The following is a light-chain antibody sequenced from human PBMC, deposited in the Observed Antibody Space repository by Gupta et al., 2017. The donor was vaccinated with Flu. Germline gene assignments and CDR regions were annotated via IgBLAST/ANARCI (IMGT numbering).Light chain of an antibody. Sequence: SALTQPRSVSGSPGQSVTLSCTGTSSDVVGYTSVSWYQHHPGKAPKLMIYDVSKRPSGVPDRFSGSKSGNTASLTISGLQTEDESDYYCCAYAGSYFFGTGTKVTVL. CDR1: SSDVVGYTS. V-gene: IGLV2-11*01. J-gene: IGLJ1*01. CDR2: DVS. CDR3: CAYAGSYF.